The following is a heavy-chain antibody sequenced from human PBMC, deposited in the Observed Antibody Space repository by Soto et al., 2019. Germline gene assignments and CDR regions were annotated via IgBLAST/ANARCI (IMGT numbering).Heavy chain of an antibody. V-gene: IGHV2-5*02. CDR1: GFSLNTNAVG. CDR3: AHRRVRDSSGENFDS. D-gene: IGHD6-19*01. Sequence: QITLKESGPTLVKPTQTLTLTCTFSGFSLNTNAVGVAWIRQPPGKALEWLSLLYWDDDKRYSPSLKSRLTITTDPSKNQVVLTVTNMDPEDTATYYCAHRRVRDSSGENFDSWGQGTLVTVSS. CDR2: LYWDDDK. J-gene: IGHJ4*02.